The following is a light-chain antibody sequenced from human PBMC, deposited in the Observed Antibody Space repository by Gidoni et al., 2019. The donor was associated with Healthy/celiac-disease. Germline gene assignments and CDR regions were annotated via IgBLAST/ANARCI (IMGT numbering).Light chain of an antibody. V-gene: IGKV2-28*01. J-gene: IGKJ2*04. CDR2: LGS. Sequence: IVMTQSPLSLPVTPGEPASISCRSSQSLLLRNGYNYLDWYLQKPGQSPQLLIYLGSNRASGVPDRFSGSGSGTDFTLKISRVEAEDVGVYYCMQALQTPCSFGQGTKLEIK. CDR3: MQALQTPCS. CDR1: QSLLLRNGYNY.